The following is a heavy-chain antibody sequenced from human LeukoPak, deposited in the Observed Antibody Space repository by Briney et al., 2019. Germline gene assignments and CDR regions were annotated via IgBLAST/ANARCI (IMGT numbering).Heavy chain of an antibody. CDR3: AGDYGGNSWDY. D-gene: IGHD4-23*01. Sequence: GGSLRLSCAASGFRFSSYAMHWVRQAPGKGLEWVAVISYDGSNKYYADSVKGRFTISRDNSKNTLYLQMNSLRAEDTAVYYCAGDYGGNSWDYWGQGTLVTVSS. V-gene: IGHV3-30-3*01. J-gene: IGHJ4*02. CDR2: ISYDGSNK. CDR1: GFRFSSYA.